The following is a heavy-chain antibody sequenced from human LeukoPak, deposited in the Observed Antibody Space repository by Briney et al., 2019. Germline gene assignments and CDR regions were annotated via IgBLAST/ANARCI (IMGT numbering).Heavy chain of an antibody. Sequence: GGSLTLSCAASGFTFSSYSMSWVRQPPGKGLEWVSAISGSGGSTYYADSVKGRFTISRDNSKNTLYLQMTSLRAEDTAVYYCARDLTGPVDYWGQGTLVTVSS. CDR1: GFTFSSYS. CDR2: ISGSGGST. J-gene: IGHJ4*02. V-gene: IGHV3-23*01. CDR3: ARDLTGPVDY. D-gene: IGHD3-9*01.